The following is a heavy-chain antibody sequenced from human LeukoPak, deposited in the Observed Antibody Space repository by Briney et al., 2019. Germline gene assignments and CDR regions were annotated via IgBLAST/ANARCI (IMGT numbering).Heavy chain of an antibody. J-gene: IGHJ4*02. D-gene: IGHD3-22*01. CDR3: ARDLGNHYYDSSGYFDY. Sequence: SETLSLTCTVSGGPISSSSYYWGWIRQPPGKGLEWIGSIYYSGSTYYNPSLKSRVTISVDTSKNQFSLKLSSVTAADTAVYYCARDLGNHYYDSSGYFDYWAREPWSPSPQ. CDR1: GGPISSSSYY. V-gene: IGHV4-39*07. CDR2: IYYSGST.